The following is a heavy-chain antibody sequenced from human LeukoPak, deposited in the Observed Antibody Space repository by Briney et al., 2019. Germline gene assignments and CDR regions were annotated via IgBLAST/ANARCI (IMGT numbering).Heavy chain of an antibody. J-gene: IGHJ5*02. CDR1: GYSFTSYA. V-gene: IGHV3-23*01. Sequence: GESLKISCKGSGYSFTSYAMSWVRQAPGKGLEWVSAISGSGGGTYYADSVKGRFTISRDNSKNTLYLQMNSLRAEDTTVYYCAKDREGLDPWGQGTLVTVSS. CDR2: ISGSGGGT. CDR3: AKDREGLDP.